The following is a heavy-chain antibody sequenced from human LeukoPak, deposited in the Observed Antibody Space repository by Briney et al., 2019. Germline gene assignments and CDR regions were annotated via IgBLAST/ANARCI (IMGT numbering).Heavy chain of an antibody. V-gene: IGHV3-30*04. D-gene: IGHD5-18*01. J-gene: IGHJ4*02. CDR2: ISYDGSNK. CDR3: AKAAAGIQLPHDY. CDR1: GFTFSNYA. Sequence: GGSLRLSCAASGFTFSNYAMHWVRQAPGKGLEWVAVISYDGSNKYYADSVKGRFTISRDNSKNTLYLQMNSLRAEDTAVYYCAKAAAGIQLPHDYWGQGTLVTVSS.